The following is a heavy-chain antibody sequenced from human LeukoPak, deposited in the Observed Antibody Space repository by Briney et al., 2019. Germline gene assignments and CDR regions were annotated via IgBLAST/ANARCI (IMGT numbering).Heavy chain of an antibody. Sequence: SLKVSCKASGGTFSSYSITWVRQAPGQGLEWMGGIMPLFNTANYAQQFQGRVTITTDESTSTAYMELSSLRFEDTAMYYCARVNRYHYYLDVWGKGTTVTVSS. V-gene: IGHV1-69*05. CDR1: GGTFSSYS. CDR2: IMPLFNTA. CDR3: ARVNRYHYYLDV. J-gene: IGHJ6*03. D-gene: IGHD1-14*01.